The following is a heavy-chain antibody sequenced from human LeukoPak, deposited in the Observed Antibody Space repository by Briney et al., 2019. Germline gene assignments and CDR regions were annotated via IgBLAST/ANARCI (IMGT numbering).Heavy chain of an antibody. J-gene: IGHJ1*01. CDR2: IWYDGSNK. V-gene: IGHV3-33*01. Sequence: GGSLRLSCAASGFTFSSYGMHWVRQAPGKGLEWVAVIWYDGSNKYYADSVKGRFTISGDNSKNTLYLQMNSLRVEDTAVYYCARGKTPGIAVSKYFQHWGQGTLVTVSS. D-gene: IGHD6-19*01. CDR1: GFTFSSYG. CDR3: ARGKTPGIAVSKYFQH.